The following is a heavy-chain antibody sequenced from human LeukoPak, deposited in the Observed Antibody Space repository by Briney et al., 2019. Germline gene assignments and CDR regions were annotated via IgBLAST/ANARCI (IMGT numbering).Heavy chain of an antibody. Sequence: GGSLRLSCAASGFTFSDYYMSWIRQAPGKGLEWVSYISSSGSTIYYADSVKGRFTISRDNAKNSLYLQMNSLRAEDTAVYYCAYNWGSPYYYYYYMDVWGKGTTVTISS. V-gene: IGHV3-11*04. D-gene: IGHD7-27*01. CDR3: AYNWGSPYYYYYYMDV. CDR2: ISSSGSTI. J-gene: IGHJ6*03. CDR1: GFTFSDYY.